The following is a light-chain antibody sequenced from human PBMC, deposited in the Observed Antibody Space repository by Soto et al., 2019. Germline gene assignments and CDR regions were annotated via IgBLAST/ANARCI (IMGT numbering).Light chain of an antibody. Sequence: QSVLTQPGSVSGSPGQSITISCTGTSSDVGGYNYVSWYQQHPGKAPKLMIYAVSNRPSGVSNRFSGSKSGNTATLTISGLQAEDEADYYCCSYTVSGTYVFGTGTKVTVL. V-gene: IGLV2-14*01. CDR1: SSDVGGYNY. CDR3: CSYTVSGTYV. J-gene: IGLJ1*01. CDR2: AVS.